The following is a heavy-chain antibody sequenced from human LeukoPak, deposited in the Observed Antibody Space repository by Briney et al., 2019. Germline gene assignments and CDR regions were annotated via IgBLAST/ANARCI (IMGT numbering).Heavy chain of an antibody. CDR2: IYPGDSNT. J-gene: IGHJ4*02. CDR1: GYSFSNYW. CDR3: ARQPLVRDCGGDCEFDY. V-gene: IGHV5-51*01. D-gene: IGHD2-21*02. Sequence: GESLKSSCKGSGYSFSNYWIGWVRQMPGKGLEWRGIIYPGDSNTRYSPSFQGQVTISADKSISTAYLQWTSLKASDTAIYYCARQPLVRDCGGDCEFDYWGQGTRVSVSS.